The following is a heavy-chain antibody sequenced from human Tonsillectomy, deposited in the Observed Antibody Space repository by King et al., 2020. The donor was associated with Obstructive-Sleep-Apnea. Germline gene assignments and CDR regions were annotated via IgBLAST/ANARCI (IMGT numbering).Heavy chain of an antibody. CDR2: IYIGGST. V-gene: IGHV3-53*04. CDR3: ASYRPYYYDSSGDDAFDI. Sequence: VQLVESGGGLVQPGGSLRLACAASGFTVSSNYMSWVRQAPGNGLEWVSVIYIGGSTYYADSVKGRFTISRNNSKHTLYLQMNSLRAEDTAVYYCASYRPYYYDSSGDDAFDIWGQGTMVTVSS. D-gene: IGHD3-22*01. J-gene: IGHJ3*02. CDR1: GFTVSSNY.